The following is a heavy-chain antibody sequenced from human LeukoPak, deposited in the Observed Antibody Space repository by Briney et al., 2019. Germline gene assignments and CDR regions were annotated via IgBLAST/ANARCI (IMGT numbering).Heavy chain of an antibody. J-gene: IGHJ6*03. Sequence: QPRGSLRLSCAASGFTFSNHAMNWVRQAPGRGLEWVSGFSGSGGTTYYADSVKGRFTISRDNSKNTLYLQMNSLRVEDTAVYYCANGNRCTSPNCLGYYYFYMDVWGKGTTVTVSS. CDR3: ANGNRCTSPNCLGYYYFYMDV. CDR2: FSGSGGTT. D-gene: IGHD2-8*01. CDR1: GFTFSNHA. V-gene: IGHV3-23*01.